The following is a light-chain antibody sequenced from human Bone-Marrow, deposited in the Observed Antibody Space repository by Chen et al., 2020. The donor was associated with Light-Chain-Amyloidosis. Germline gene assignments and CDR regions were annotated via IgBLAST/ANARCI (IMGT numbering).Light chain of an antibody. CDR1: SRDVGGDNH. CDR2: EVN. Sequence: QSSLTQPASVSGSPGQSTTTSRTATSRDVGGDNHVSWYQQHPDKAPKLMIYEVNKRPSWVPYRFSGSKSDNTASLTISGLQTEDEADYFCSSYTITNTLVFGSGTRVTVL. V-gene: IGLV2-14*01. CDR3: SSYTITNTLV. J-gene: IGLJ1*01.